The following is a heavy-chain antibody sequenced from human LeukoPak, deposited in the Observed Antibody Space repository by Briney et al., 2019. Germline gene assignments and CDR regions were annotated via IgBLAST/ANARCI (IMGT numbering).Heavy chain of an antibody. CDR1: GYTFTGYY. V-gene: IGHV1-2*02. J-gene: IGHJ3*02. CDR2: INPNSGGT. CDR3: ARDGGKGATVAFVI. Sequence: ASVKVSCKASGYTFTGYYMHQVRQAPGQGLEWMGWINPNSGGTNYAQKFQGRFTMTRDTSISTAYMELSRLRSDDTAVYYCARDGGKGATVAFVIWGQGTLVIVSS. D-gene: IGHD1-26*01.